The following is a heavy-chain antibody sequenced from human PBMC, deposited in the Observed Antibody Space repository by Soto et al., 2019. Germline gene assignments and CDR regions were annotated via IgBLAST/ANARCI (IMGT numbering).Heavy chain of an antibody. CDR1: GFSFTRSA. CDR2: IVIGSGNT. Sequence: QMQLVQSEPEVKKPGTSVKVSCKASGFSFTRSAMRWVRQARGQRLEWIGWIVIGSGNTNYAQNFQERVTITRDMSTSTAYMELSSLRSEDTAVYYCAADRDYTSTRCYPVNMDVWGKGTTVTVSS. CDR3: AADRDYTSTRCYPVNMDV. J-gene: IGHJ6*03. V-gene: IGHV1-58*02. D-gene: IGHD2-2*01.